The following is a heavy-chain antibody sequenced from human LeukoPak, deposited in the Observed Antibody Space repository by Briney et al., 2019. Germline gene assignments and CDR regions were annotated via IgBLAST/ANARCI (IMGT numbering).Heavy chain of an antibody. CDR3: ASGVGEFLTDAFNI. CDR1: GGSFSDYS. D-gene: IGHD3-10*01. CDR2: INHRGGT. J-gene: IGHJ3*02. Sequence: PSETLSLTCAVFGGSFSDYSWTWIRQTPGKGLEWTGEINHRGGTNYNPSLKSRLTISVDTSKNQFSLNLTSVTAADTAVYYCASGVGEFLTDAFNIWGQGTMVGVFS. V-gene: IGHV4-34*01.